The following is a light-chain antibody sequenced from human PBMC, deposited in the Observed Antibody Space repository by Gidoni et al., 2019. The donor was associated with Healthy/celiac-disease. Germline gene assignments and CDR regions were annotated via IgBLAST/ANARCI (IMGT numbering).Light chain of an antibody. CDR2: DAS. V-gene: IGKV3-11*01. CDR3: QQRSNWPLT. Sequence: EIVLPQSPATLSWSPGERATLSCRASQSVSSYLAWYQQKPGQAPRLLIYDASNRATGIPSRFSGSGSGTDFTLTISSLEPEDFAVYYCQQRSNWPLTFGGGTQVEIK. J-gene: IGKJ4*01. CDR1: QSVSSY.